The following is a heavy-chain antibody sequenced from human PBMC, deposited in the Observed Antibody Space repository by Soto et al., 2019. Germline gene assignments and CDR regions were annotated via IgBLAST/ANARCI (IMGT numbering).Heavy chain of an antibody. J-gene: IGHJ5*02. V-gene: IGHV4-59*01. Sequence: QVQLQESGPGLVKPSETLSLTCSVSGGSISSGYWTWIRQPPGKGLEWIGYIYYGGSINYNPSLKSRVIISVDTAKNQFSLRLSSVSAADTAVYYCTGAYYDVSGYSLAPWGQGTSVTVSS. CDR2: IYYGGSI. CDR3: TGAYYDVSGYSLAP. D-gene: IGHD3-22*01. CDR1: GGSISSGY.